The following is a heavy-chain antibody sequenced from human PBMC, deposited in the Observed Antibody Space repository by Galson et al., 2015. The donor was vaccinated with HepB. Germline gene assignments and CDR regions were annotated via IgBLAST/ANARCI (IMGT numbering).Heavy chain of an antibody. J-gene: IGHJ4*02. Sequence: SLRLSCAASGFTFSSYAMHWVRQSPGKGLEWVAFISYDGSNNYYADSVKGRFTISRDNSKNTLFLQMNSLRAEDTAVYFCVTSTEEAYCIGDCYLYAGYWGQGTLVTVSS. CDR3: VTSTEEAYCIGDCYLYAGY. CDR1: GFTFSSYA. V-gene: IGHV3-30*04. D-gene: IGHD2-21*02. CDR2: ISYDGSNN.